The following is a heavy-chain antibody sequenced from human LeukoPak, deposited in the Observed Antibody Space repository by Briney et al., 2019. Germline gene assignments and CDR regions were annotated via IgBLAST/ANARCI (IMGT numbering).Heavy chain of an antibody. D-gene: IGHD3-10*01. CDR3: ARVWGVTVYDAFDI. Sequence: PSETLSLTCTVSGGSISSYYWSWIRQPAGKGLEWIGRIYTSGSTNYNPSLKSRVTMSVDTSKNQFSLKLSSVTAADTAVYYCARVWGVTVYDAFDIWGQGTMVTVSS. CDR1: GGSISSYY. CDR2: IYTSGST. V-gene: IGHV4-4*07. J-gene: IGHJ3*02.